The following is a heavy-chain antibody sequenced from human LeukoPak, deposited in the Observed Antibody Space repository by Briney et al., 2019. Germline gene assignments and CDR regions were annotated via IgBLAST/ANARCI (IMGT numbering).Heavy chain of an antibody. D-gene: IGHD3-10*01. CDR1: GFTFSSYA. CDR3: ARAYTIELWFGESYYFDY. V-gene: IGHV3-23*01. J-gene: IGHJ4*02. Sequence: GGSLRLSCAASGFTFSSYAMSWVRQAPGKGLEWVSAISGSGGSTYYADSVKGRFTISRDNSKNTLYLQMNSLRAEDTAVYYCARAYTIELWFGESYYFDYWGQGTLVTVSS. CDR2: ISGSGGST.